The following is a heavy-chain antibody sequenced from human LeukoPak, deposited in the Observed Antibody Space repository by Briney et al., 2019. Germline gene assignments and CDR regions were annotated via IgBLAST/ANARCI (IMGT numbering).Heavy chain of an antibody. CDR2: IYPGDSGP. CDR1: GYSFTSCC. CDR3: GMSGDRVPLQDDVFDV. Sequence: GESLKISCKVSGYSFTSCCIGWLRQMPGKGLEWMGIIYPGDSGPTYSPSFQGQVTISVDKSINTAYLQWSSLQASDTAMYYCGMSGDRVPLQDDVFDVWGQGTMVTVST. D-gene: IGHD1-26*01. V-gene: IGHV5-51*01. J-gene: IGHJ3*01.